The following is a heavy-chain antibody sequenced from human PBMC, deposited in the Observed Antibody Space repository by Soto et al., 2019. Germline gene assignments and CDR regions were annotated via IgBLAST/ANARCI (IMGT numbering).Heavy chain of an antibody. Sequence: GGSLRLSCAASGFTCSSYSMNWVRQAPGKGLEWVSSISSSSSYIYYADSVKGRFTISRDNAKNSLYLQMNSLRAEDTAVYYCARWVYSSSTITYYYYGMDVWGQGTTVTVSS. CDR3: ARWVYSSSTITYYYYGMDV. J-gene: IGHJ6*02. CDR2: ISSSSSYI. V-gene: IGHV3-21*01. D-gene: IGHD6-6*01. CDR1: GFTCSSYS.